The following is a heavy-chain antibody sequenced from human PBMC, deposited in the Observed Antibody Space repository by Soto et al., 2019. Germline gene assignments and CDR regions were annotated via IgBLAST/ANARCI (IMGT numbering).Heavy chain of an antibody. CDR3: ARDINAAAGMFYYYGMDV. D-gene: IGHD6-13*01. J-gene: IGHJ6*02. CDR2: IIPIFGTA. Sequence: SVKVSCKASGGTFSSYAISWVRQAPGQGLEWMGGIIPIFGTANYAQKFQGRVTITADESTSTAYMELSSLRSEDTAVYYCARDINAAAGMFYYYGMDVWGQGTTVTVSS. V-gene: IGHV1-69*13. CDR1: GGTFSSYA.